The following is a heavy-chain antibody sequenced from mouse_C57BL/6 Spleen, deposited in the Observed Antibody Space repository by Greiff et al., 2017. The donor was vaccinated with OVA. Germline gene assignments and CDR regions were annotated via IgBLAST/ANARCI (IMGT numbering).Heavy chain of an antibody. J-gene: IGHJ3*01. CDR1: GYTFTSYW. CDR2: IDPSDSYT. D-gene: IGHD2-4*01. CDR3: AREGGLRRSFAY. V-gene: IGHV1-59*01. Sequence: QVQLQQPGAELVRPGTSVKLSCKASGYTFTSYWMHWVKQRPGQGLEWIGVIDPSDSYTNYNQKFKGKATLTVDTSSSTAYMQLSSLTSEDSAVYYCAREGGLRRSFAYWGQGTLVTVSA.